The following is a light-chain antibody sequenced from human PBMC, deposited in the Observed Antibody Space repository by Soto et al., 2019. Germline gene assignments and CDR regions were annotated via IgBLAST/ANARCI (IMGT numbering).Light chain of an antibody. J-gene: IGKJ5*01. Sequence: PGERVTLSCRASQSVSSSYLTWYQQKPGQAPRLLIYGASTRATSIPARFSGSGSGTDFTLTISSLQPEDFAVYYCQPDYNLPFGQGKRLEIK. CDR2: GAS. CDR1: QSVSSSY. V-gene: IGKV3D-7*01. CDR3: QPDYNLP.